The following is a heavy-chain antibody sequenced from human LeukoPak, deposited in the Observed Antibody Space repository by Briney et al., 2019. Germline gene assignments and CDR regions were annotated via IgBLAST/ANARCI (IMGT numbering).Heavy chain of an antibody. V-gene: IGHV3-33*01. CDR1: GFTFSSYG. Sequence: GRSLRLSCAASGFTFSSYGMHWVRQAPGKGLEWVAVTWYDGSHKYYADSVKGRFTISRDNSKNTLYLQMNSLRAEDTAVYYCARDRSGYDRDGMDVWGQGTTVIVSS. CDR3: ARDRSGYDRDGMDV. D-gene: IGHD5-12*01. CDR2: TWYDGSHK. J-gene: IGHJ6*02.